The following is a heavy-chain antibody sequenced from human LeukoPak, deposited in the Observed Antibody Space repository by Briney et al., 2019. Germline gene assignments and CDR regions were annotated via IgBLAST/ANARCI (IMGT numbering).Heavy chain of an antibody. CDR3: AELGITMIGGV. D-gene: IGHD3-10*02. V-gene: IGHV3-48*03. CDR2: ISASGTIT. CDR1: GFTFSSYE. J-gene: IGHJ6*04. Sequence: PGGSLRLSCAASGFTFSSYEMNWVRQAPGKGLEWISYISASGTITPYADSVEGRFTISRDNAKNSLYLQMNSLRAEDTAVYYCAELGITMIGGVWGKGTTVTISS.